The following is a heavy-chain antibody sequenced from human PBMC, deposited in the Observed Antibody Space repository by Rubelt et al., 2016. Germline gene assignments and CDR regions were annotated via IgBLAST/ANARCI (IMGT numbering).Heavy chain of an antibody. Sequence: VQLVESGGGVVQPGGSLRLSCAASGFTVSSNYMSWVRQAPGKGLEWVSAIYSGGSTYYADSVTGRFTISRDNSKNTLYLQMNSLRAEDTAVYYCARVAPMVRGVLVWGFDYWGQGTLVTVSS. CDR1: GFTVSSNY. V-gene: IGHV3-53*01. CDR3: ARVAPMVRGVLVWGFDY. D-gene: IGHD3-10*01. CDR2: IYSGGST. J-gene: IGHJ4*02.